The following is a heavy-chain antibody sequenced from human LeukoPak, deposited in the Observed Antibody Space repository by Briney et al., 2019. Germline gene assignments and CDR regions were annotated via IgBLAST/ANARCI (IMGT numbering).Heavy chain of an antibody. CDR2: ISSSGGST. V-gene: IGHV3-64*05. CDR3: VKDRGGDSVFDY. CDR1: GFAFSRYG. Sequence: GGSLRLSCSASGFAFSRYGMHWVRQAPGKGLEYVSSISSSGGSTNYADSVKGRFTISRDYSKNTLYVDMSSLRPEDTAVYYCVKDRGGDSVFDYWGQGTLVTVSS. J-gene: IGHJ4*02. D-gene: IGHD4-17*01.